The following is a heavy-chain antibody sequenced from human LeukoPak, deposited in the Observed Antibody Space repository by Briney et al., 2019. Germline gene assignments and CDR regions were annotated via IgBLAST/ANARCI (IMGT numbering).Heavy chain of an antibody. CDR3: ARGVQRYFDWYPGFDF. Sequence: GGALRLSCAASGFSFSDFYMDWVRQAPAKGQEWVGRISNIETVRTTEFAPSVKGICTISRDDSKSTLFLHMNSLKNEDTAVYYCARGVQRYFDWYPGFDFWGQGILVTVSS. V-gene: IGHV3-72*01. CDR2: ISNIETVRTT. J-gene: IGHJ4*02. D-gene: IGHD3-9*01. CDR1: GFSFSDFY.